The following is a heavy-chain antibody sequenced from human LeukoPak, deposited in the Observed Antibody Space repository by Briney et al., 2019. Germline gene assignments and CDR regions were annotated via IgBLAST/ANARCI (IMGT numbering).Heavy chain of an antibody. CDR3: TPVGNPAYFAR. Sequence: GGSLRLSCEASGFTVTNAWMSWVRQAPGKGLEWVDRIESKTDGGRTNYAAPVNGRFTISRDDSKNTLDLQMNSLKSDDTAVYYCTPVGNPAYFARWGQGALVTVSS. CDR1: GFTVTNAW. J-gene: IGHJ4*02. V-gene: IGHV3-15*04. CDR2: IESKTDGGRT. D-gene: IGHD1-14*01.